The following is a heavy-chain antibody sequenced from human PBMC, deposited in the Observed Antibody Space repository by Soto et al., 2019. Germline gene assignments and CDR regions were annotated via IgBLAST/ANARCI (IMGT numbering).Heavy chain of an antibody. CDR1: GGSFSGYY. Sequence: SETLSLTCAVYGGSFSGYYWSWIRQPPGKGLEWIGEINHSGSTNYNPSLKSRVTISVDTSKNQFSLKLSSVTAADTAVYYCARFDYGDPLDYWGQGTLVTVSS. CDR3: ARFDYGDPLDY. CDR2: INHSGST. V-gene: IGHV4-34*01. D-gene: IGHD4-17*01. J-gene: IGHJ4*02.